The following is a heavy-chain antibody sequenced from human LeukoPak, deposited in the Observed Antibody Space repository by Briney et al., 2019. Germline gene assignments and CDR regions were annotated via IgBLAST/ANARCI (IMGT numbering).Heavy chain of an antibody. D-gene: IGHD3-3*01. Sequence: ASVKVSCKVSGYTLTELSMHWVRQAPGKGLEWMGGFDPEDGETIYAQKFQGRVTMTEDTSTDTAYMELSSLRSEDTAVYYCARGRFLERLPPYYYYYYMDVWGKRTTVTVSS. V-gene: IGHV1-24*01. CDR3: ARGRFLERLPPYYYYYYMDV. CDR2: FDPEDGET. J-gene: IGHJ6*03. CDR1: GYTLTELS.